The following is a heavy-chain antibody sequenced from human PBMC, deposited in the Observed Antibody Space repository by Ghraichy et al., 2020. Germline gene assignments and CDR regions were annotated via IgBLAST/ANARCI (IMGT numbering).Heavy chain of an antibody. V-gene: IGHV3-74*01. CDR1: GFTFNNFW. D-gene: IGHD3-10*01. CDR2: ISNDGSTT. Sequence: GGSLRLSCGASGFTFNNFWMHWVRQAPGKGLVWVSHISNDGSTTNYADSVKGRFTISRDNAKNTLYLQMNSLRTEDTAVYYCVTGGVASGSQPPFGYWGQGTLVTVSS. J-gene: IGHJ4*02. CDR3: VTGGVASGSQPPFGY.